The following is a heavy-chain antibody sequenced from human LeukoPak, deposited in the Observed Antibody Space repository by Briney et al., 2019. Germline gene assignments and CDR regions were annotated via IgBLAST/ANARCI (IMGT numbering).Heavy chain of an antibody. CDR2: ISGSGGST. V-gene: IGHV3-23*01. Sequence: ETLSLTCTVSGGSISSYYWSWVRQAPGKGLEWVSTISGSGGSTYYADSVKGRFTISRDNSKNTLYLQMNSLRAEDTAVYYCAKGLIAVAANDAFDIWGQGTMVTVSS. D-gene: IGHD6-19*01. J-gene: IGHJ3*02. CDR3: AKGLIAVAANDAFDI. CDR1: GGSISSYY.